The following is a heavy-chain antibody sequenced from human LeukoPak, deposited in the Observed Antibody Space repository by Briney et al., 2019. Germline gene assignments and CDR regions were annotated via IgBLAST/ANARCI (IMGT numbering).Heavy chain of an antibody. J-gene: IGHJ4*02. CDR2: ISGSGDRT. Sequence: GGSLRLSCAASGFTFSSYAMSWVRQAPGKGLEWVSGISGSGDRTYYEDSVKGRFTISRDNSKNTLYLKMNSLRDEDTAVYYCAKDPLYDYGSSGNIEGDFDYWGQGTLVTVSS. D-gene: IGHD3-22*01. CDR1: GFTFSSYA. CDR3: AKDPLYDYGSSGNIEGDFDY. V-gene: IGHV3-23*01.